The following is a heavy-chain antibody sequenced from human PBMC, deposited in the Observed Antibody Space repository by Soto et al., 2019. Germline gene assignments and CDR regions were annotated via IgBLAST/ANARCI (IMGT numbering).Heavy chain of an antibody. Sequence: QVQLEQSWAEVKKPGSSVKVSCKASGGTLSDHGVAWLRQAPGQGLEWMGGTIPVFNTAKYAQKFQGRVTVTADKFTNIAYMELSSLRSEDTAFYFCERGVYGSGNYYTGPSAFDIWGQGTMVIVSS. CDR2: TIPVFNTA. CDR1: GGTLSDHG. CDR3: ERGVYGSGNYYTGPSAFDI. D-gene: IGHD3-10*01. V-gene: IGHV1-69*06. J-gene: IGHJ3*02.